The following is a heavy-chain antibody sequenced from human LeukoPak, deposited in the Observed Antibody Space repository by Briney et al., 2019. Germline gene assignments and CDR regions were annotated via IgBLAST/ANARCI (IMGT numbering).Heavy chain of an antibody. Sequence: QPGRSLRLSCAASGFTFTNYGMHWVRQAPGKGLEWVAVISNDGSNKYYADSVRGRLIISRDNSKDTLYLQMNSLGVEDTAVYYCAKDRGYSDTSGFLDYWGHGTLVTASS. CDR3: AKDRGYSDTSGFLDY. CDR1: GFTFTNYG. J-gene: IGHJ4*01. D-gene: IGHD3-22*01. CDR2: ISNDGSNK. V-gene: IGHV3-30*18.